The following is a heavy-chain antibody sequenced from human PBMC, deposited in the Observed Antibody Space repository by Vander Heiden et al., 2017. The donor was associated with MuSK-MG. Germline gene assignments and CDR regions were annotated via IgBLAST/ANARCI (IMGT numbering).Heavy chain of an antibody. V-gene: IGHV3-23*01. CDR1: GCTFSSYA. Sequence: EVQLLESGGGLVQPGGSLRLSCAASGCTFSSYAMSWVRQAPGKGLGWVSAISGSCGSTYYADSVKGRFTISRDNSKNTLYLQMNSLRAEDTAVYYCAKEGYCYDSSGWLDYWGQGTLVTVSS. CDR3: AKEGYCYDSSGWLDY. CDR2: ISGSCGST. J-gene: IGHJ4*02. D-gene: IGHD3-22*01.